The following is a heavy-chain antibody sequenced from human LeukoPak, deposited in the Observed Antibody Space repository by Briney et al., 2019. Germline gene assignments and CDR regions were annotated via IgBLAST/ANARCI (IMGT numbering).Heavy chain of an antibody. CDR1: GGSFSGYY. D-gene: IGHD3-22*01. CDR2: INHSGST. J-gene: IGHJ5*02. CDR3: ARGEDHYDSSGYFNWFDP. V-gene: IGHV4-34*01. Sequence: PSETLSLTCAVYGGSFSGYYWSWIRQPPGKGLEWIGEINHSGSTNYNPSLKSRVTISVDTSKNQFSLKLSSVTAADTAVYYCARGEDHYDSSGYFNWFDPWGQGTLVTVSS.